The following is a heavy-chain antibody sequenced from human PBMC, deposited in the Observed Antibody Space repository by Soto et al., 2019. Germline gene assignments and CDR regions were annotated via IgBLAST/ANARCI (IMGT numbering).Heavy chain of an antibody. CDR2: IYDNGTT. Sequence: PGGSLRLSCAASGLTVSNAYMAWVRQAPGMGLEWVSVIYDNGTTYYADSVKGRFTISRDTSTNTLSLQMDRLRAEDTAVYYCVRPLPSGRNYGLDVWGQGTTGTVS. CDR3: VRPLPSGRNYGLDV. V-gene: IGHV3-53*01. CDR1: GLTVSNAY. J-gene: IGHJ6*02. D-gene: IGHD3-10*01.